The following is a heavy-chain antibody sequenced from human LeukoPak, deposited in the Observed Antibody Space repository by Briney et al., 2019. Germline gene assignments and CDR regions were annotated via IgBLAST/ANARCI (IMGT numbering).Heavy chain of an antibody. D-gene: IGHD2-15*01. V-gene: IGHV3-7*03. CDR1: GFTFSGYW. J-gene: IGHJ4*02. Sequence: PGGSLRLSCAASGFTFSGYWMSWVRQAPGKGLECVANIKEDGSEKHNVDSVKGRFTISRDNAMNSLYLQINSLRVEDTAVYYCARGGRWYFDFWGQGTLVTVSS. CDR2: IKEDGSEK. CDR3: ARGGRWYFDF.